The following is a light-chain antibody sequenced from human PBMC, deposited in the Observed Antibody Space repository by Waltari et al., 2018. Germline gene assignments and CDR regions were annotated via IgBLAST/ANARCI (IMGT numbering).Light chain of an antibody. V-gene: IGKV3-15*01. CDR1: QTTYTN. CDR3: QQYSRWPLT. J-gene: IGKJ4*01. Sequence: DTVMTQSPATLSVSPGEGATLSCRASQTTYTNLAWYQQKPGQVPRLLIYGSYTRATGIPARFSGSGSGTEFTLTISSLQSEDFAVYYCQQYSRWPLTFGGGTKVEIK. CDR2: GSY.